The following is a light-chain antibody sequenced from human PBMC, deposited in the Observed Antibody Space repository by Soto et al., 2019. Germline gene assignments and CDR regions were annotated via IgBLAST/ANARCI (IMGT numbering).Light chain of an antibody. V-gene: IGLV2-14*01. J-gene: IGLJ1*01. CDR3: SSFRSGSTLYV. CDR2: EVS. CDR1: SSDVGNYNY. Sequence: QSVLTQPASVSGSPGQSITISCTGTSSDVGNYNYVSWYQQYPGRVPKLLIYEVSNRPSGVSNRFSGSKSGNTASLTISGLQAEDEADYYCSSFRSGSTLYVFGTGTKVTVL.